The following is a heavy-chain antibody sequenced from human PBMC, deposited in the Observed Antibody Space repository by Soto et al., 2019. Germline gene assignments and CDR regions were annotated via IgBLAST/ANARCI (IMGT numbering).Heavy chain of an antibody. D-gene: IGHD6-13*01. CDR2: IYPGESDT. V-gene: IGHV5-51*03. J-gene: IGHJ3*02. Sequence: EVYLAQSGAEVKKPGESLKISCKGSGYNFNRYWIGWVRQMPGKGLEWMGVIYPGESDTRYSPSLQGQVTSSADKSSIAAYLKWISLQASDTATYYCARSLVNGTYEAFDIWGQGTMVTVSS. CDR1: GYNFNRYW. CDR3: ARSLVNGTYEAFDI.